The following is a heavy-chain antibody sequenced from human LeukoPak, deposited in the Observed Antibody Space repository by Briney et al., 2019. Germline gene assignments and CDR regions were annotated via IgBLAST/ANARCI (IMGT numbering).Heavy chain of an antibody. CDR3: ARHFPAYCGGDCYAGTKTPFDY. V-gene: IGHV4-59*01. D-gene: IGHD2-21*02. CDR1: GGSISSYY. Sequence: SSETLSFTCTVSGGSISSYYWSWLRQPPGKGLEWIGFIFYSGTTNYNPSLKSRVTISVDTSKNQFSLKLSSVTAADTAVYYCARHFPAYCGGDCYAGTKTPFDYWGQGTLVTVSS. J-gene: IGHJ4*02. CDR2: IFYSGTT.